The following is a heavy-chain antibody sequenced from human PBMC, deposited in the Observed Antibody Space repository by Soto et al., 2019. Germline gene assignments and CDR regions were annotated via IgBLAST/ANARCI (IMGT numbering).Heavy chain of an antibody. CDR2: IWYDGSNK. V-gene: IGHV3-33*01. J-gene: IGHJ4*02. CDR1: GFTFSSYG. D-gene: IGHD3-9*01. Sequence: GGSLRLSCAASGFTFSSYGMHWVRQAPGKGLEWVAVIWYDGSNKYYADSVKGRFTISRDNSKSTLYLQVNSLRAEDTAVYYCARAYYNILTGYYDLDYWGQGTLVTVSS. CDR3: ARAYYNILTGYYDLDY.